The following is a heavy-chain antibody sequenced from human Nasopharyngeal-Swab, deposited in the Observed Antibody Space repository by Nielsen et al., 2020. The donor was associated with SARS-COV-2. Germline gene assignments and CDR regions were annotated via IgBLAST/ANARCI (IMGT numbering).Heavy chain of an antibody. V-gene: IGHV4-59*11. Sequence: SETLSLTCTVSGVSITRPYWSWIRQPPGKGLEWIGYISHNSGTSYNPSLKSRVTMFMDTSKNQFSLRLTSVTAADTAVYYCAKEGATGWFDPCGQGTLVTVSS. CDR2: ISHNSGT. J-gene: IGHJ5*02. CDR1: GVSITRPY. CDR3: AKEGATGWFDP.